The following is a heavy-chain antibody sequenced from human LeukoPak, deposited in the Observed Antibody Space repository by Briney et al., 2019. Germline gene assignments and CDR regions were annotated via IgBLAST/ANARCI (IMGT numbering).Heavy chain of an antibody. CDR3: ARETTVVTPGRSDVFNI. V-gene: IGHV4-59*11. J-gene: IGHJ3*02. CDR2: IYYSGST. D-gene: IGHD4-23*01. Sequence: PSETLSLTCTASGVSISSHYWNWLRQPPGKGLEWIGYIYYSGSTNYNPSLKSRVTISVDTSKNQFSLKLSSVTAADTAVCYCARETTVVTPGRSDVFNIWGQGTMVTVSS. CDR1: GVSISSHY.